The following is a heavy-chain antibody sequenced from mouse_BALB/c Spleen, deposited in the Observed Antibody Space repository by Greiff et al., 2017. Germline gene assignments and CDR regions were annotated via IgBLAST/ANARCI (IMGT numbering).Heavy chain of an antibody. CDR1: GYSITSGYY. D-gene: IGHD1-2*01. V-gene: IGHV3-6*02. CDR2: ISYDGSN. J-gene: IGHJ2*01. Sequence: EVQVVESGPGLVKPSQSLSLTCSVTGYSITSGYYWNWIRQFPGNKLEWMGYISYDGSNNYNPSLKNRISITRDTSKNQFFLKLNSVTTEDTATYYCARDYYGFHYFDYWGQGTTLTVSS. CDR3: ARDYYGFHYFDY.